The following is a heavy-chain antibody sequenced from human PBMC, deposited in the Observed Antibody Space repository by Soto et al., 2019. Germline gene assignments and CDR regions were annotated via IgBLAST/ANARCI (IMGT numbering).Heavy chain of an antibody. J-gene: IGHJ3*02. CDR1: GYTFTSYG. V-gene: IGHV1-18*01. CDR3: ASLEAVARNDPLDI. CDR2: ISAYNGNT. D-gene: IGHD6-19*01. Sequence: ASVKVSCKASGYTFTSYGISWVRQAPGQGLEWMGWISAYNGNTNYAQKLQGRVTMTTDTSTSTAYMELRSLRSDDTAVYYCASLEAVARNDPLDIWGQGTMVTVSS.